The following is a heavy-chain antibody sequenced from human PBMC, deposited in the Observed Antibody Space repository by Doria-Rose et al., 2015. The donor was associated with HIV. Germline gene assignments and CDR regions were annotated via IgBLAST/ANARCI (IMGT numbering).Heavy chain of an antibody. V-gene: IGHV1-46*01. Sequence: QVQLQESGAEVKKPGASAKISCKASGYTFTNNYMHWVRQAPGQGLEWMGIINPRGGSTSYAQKFQGRVTMTRDTSTSTVYMELRSPRSEDTAMYYCAREAGTADWFDPWGQGTLVIVSS. J-gene: IGHJ5*02. D-gene: IGHD2-21*02. CDR1: GYTFTNNY. CDR2: INPRGGST. CDR3: AREAGTADWFDP.